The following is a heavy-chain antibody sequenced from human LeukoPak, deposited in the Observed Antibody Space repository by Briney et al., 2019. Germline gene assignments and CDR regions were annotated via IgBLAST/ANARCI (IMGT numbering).Heavy chain of an antibody. CDR1: GGSISSYY. CDR3: ARHGAHGYYDSSGYYFLNDAFDI. V-gene: IGHV4-59*08. Sequence: SETLSLTCTVSGGSISSYYWSWIRQPPGKGLEWIGYIYYSGGTNYNPSLKSRVTISVDTSKNQFSLKLSSVTAADTAVYYCARHGAHGYYDSSGYYFLNDAFDIWGQGTMVTVSS. CDR2: IYYSGGT. D-gene: IGHD3-22*01. J-gene: IGHJ3*02.